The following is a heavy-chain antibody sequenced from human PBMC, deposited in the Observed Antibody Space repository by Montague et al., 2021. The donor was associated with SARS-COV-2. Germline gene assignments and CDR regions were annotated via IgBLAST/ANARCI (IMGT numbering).Heavy chain of an antibody. V-gene: IGHV3-30-3*01. Sequence: SLRLSCAASGFTFSSYAMHWVRQAPGKGLEWVAVISYDGGNKYYADSVKGRFTISRDNAKNTLYLQMNSLRAEDTAVYYRARVFPGYYYYMDVWGKGTTVTVSS. CDR1: GFTFSSYA. CDR2: ISYDGGNK. D-gene: IGHD2-21*01. CDR3: ARVFPGYYYYMDV. J-gene: IGHJ6*03.